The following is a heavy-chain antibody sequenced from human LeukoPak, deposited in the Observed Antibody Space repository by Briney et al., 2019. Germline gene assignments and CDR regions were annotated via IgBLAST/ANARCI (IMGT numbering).Heavy chain of an antibody. CDR2: ISAYNGNT. Sequence: ASVKVSCKASGYTFTSYGISWVRQAPGQGLEWMGWISAYNGNTNYAQKLQGRVTMTTDTSTSTAYMELRSLRSDDTAVYYCARGPSSGNASGKNDYWGQGTLVTVSS. CDR1: GYTFTSYG. J-gene: IGHJ4*02. CDR3: ARGPSSGNASGKNDY. V-gene: IGHV1-18*01. D-gene: IGHD3-10*01.